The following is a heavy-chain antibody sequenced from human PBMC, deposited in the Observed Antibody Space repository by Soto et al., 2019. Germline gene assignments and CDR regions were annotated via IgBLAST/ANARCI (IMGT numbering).Heavy chain of an antibody. V-gene: IGHV5-51*03. Sequence: EVQLVQSGAEVKKPGESLKISCKGSGYSFTNYWIGWVRQMPGKGLEWMGLIYPSDSDTRYSPSFRGQVTISADKSINTAYLQWSILKASDTAIYYCVMLSATGSQTFDYWGPGILVTVSS. CDR3: VMLSATGSQTFDY. CDR2: IYPSDSDT. J-gene: IGHJ4*02. CDR1: GYSFTNYW. D-gene: IGHD3-16*02.